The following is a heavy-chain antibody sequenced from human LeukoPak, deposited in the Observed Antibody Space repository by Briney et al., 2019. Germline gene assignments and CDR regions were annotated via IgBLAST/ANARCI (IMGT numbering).Heavy chain of an antibody. CDR2: MNPNSGNT. CDR1: GYTFTSYD. V-gene: IGHV1-8*01. D-gene: IGHD3-3*01. Sequence: ASVKVSCKASGYTFTSYDINWVRQATGQGLEWMGWMNPNSGNTGYAQKFQGRVTMTRNTSVSTAYMELSSLRSEDTAVYCCARGLRITIFGVVIIPSWFDPWGQGTLVTVSS. J-gene: IGHJ5*02. CDR3: ARGLRITIFGVVIIPSWFDP.